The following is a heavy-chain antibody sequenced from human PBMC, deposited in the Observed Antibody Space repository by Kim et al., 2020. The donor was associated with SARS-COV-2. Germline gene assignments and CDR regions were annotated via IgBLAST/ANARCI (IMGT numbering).Heavy chain of an antibody. V-gene: IGHV3-30-3*01. CDR1: GFTFSSYA. CDR3: ARDLRYCSGGSCYASNA. CDR2: ISYDGSNK. Sequence: GGSLRLSCAASGFTFSSYAMHWVRQAPGKGLEWVAVISYDGSNKYYADSVKGRFTISRDNSKNTLYLQMNSLRAEDTAVYYCARDLRYCSGGSCYASNA. D-gene: IGHD2-15*01. J-gene: IGHJ3*01.